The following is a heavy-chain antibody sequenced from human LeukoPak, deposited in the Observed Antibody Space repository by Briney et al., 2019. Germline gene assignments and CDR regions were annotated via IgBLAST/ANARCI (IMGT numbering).Heavy chain of an antibody. D-gene: IGHD3-22*01. Sequence: GGSLRLSCAVSGITLSNYGMSWVRQAPGKGLEWVAGISDSGGRTNYADSVKGRFTISSDNPKNTLYLQMNSLRVEDTAVYFCAKRGVAIRVILVGFHKEAYYFDSWGQGALVTVSS. J-gene: IGHJ4*02. CDR1: GITLSNYG. CDR3: AKRGVAIRVILVGFHKEAYYFDS. CDR2: ISDSGGRT. V-gene: IGHV3-23*01.